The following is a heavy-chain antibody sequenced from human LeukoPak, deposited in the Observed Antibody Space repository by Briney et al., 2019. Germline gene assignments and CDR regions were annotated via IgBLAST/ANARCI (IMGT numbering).Heavy chain of an antibody. CDR3: ARGTETTAGIDY. CDR1: GFTFSSYW. CDR2: INTDGDSA. V-gene: IGHV3-74*01. D-gene: IGHD6-13*01. Sequence: GGSLRLSCAASGFTFSSYWMHWVRQAPGKGLVWVSHINTDGDSATYGDSAKGRFTISRDNAKNTLYLQMNSLRVEDTAVYCCARGTETTAGIDYWGQGTLVTVSS. J-gene: IGHJ4*02.